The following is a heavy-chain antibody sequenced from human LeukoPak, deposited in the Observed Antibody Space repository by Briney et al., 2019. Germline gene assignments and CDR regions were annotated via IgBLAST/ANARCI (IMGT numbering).Heavy chain of an antibody. J-gene: IGHJ3*02. V-gene: IGHV3-23*01. CDR1: GFTFSNYA. CDR3: ARRALGDAFDI. D-gene: IGHD7-27*01. Sequence: GGSLRLSCAASGFTFSNYAMNWVRQAPGKGLEWVSGISGSGGSTYYADSVKGRFTISRDNAKNSLYLQMNSLRAKDTAVYYCARRALGDAFDIWGQGTMVTVSS. CDR2: ISGSGGST.